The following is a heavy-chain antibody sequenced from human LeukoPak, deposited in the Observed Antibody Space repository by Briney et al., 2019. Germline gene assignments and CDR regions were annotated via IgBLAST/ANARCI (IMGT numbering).Heavy chain of an antibody. Sequence: GGSLRLSCAASGFTFSSYWMSWVRQAPGKGLDWVANIKQDGSQKYYVDSVKGRFTISRDNAKNSLYLQMNSLRVEDTAVYYCAKVSGGGLYYDGMDVWGQGTTVTVSS. CDR2: IKQDGSQK. D-gene: IGHD1-14*01. CDR1: GFTFSSYW. CDR3: AKVSGGGLYYDGMDV. V-gene: IGHV3-7*03. J-gene: IGHJ6*02.